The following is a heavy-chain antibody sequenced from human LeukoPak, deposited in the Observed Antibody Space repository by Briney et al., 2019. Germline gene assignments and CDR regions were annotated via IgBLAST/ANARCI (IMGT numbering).Heavy chain of an antibody. V-gene: IGHV4-59*11. J-gene: IGHJ5*02. CDR2: IFYSGST. CDR1: GGSISSHY. D-gene: IGHD3-10*01. CDR3: ARAGPWQIDP. Sequence: SETLSLTCTVSGGSISSHYWSWIRQPPGKGLEWIGHIFYSGSTKYNPSLKSRVTISVDKSKNQFSLKLKSVTAADTAVYYCARAGPWQIDPWGQGTLVTVSS.